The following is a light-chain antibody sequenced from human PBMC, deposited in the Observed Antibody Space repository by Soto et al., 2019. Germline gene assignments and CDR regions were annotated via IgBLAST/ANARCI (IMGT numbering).Light chain of an antibody. CDR3: QQYNTGT. Sequence: EIVMTQSPATLSVSPGERATLSSRASQSVSSNLAWYQQKPGQAPRLLIYGASTRATGIPARFSGSGSGTEFTLTISSLQSEDFAVYYCQQYNTGTFGQGTKVDIK. V-gene: IGKV3-15*01. J-gene: IGKJ1*01. CDR1: QSVSSN. CDR2: GAS.